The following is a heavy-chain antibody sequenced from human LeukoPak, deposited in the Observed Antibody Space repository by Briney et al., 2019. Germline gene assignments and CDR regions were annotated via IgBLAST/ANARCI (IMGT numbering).Heavy chain of an antibody. V-gene: IGHV4-34*01. CDR2: INHSGST. CDR1: GGSFSGYY. D-gene: IGHD3-3*01. Sequence: PSETLSLTCAVYGGSFSGYYWSWIRQPPGKGLEWIGEINHSGSTNYNPSLKSRVTISVDTSKNQFSLKLSSVTAADTAVYYCAREALNYDLWGQGTLVTVSS. CDR3: AREALNYDL. J-gene: IGHJ4*02.